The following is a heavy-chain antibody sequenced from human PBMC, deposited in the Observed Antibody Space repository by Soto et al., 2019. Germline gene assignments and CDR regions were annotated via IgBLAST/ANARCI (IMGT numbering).Heavy chain of an antibody. CDR1: GLTFRDYA. J-gene: IGHJ3*02. D-gene: IGHD3-3*01. V-gene: IGHV3-23*01. Sequence: EVRLLESGGGLGQPGGSLRLSCAASGLTFRDYAMSWVRQAPGKGLEWVSTISGSLNSAFYADSVQGRFTISRDTSNNTLSLQMNSLRAEDTAVYFCAKHSELPVFGGPIHALDIWGQGTLVTVSS. CDR3: AKHSELPVFGGPIHALDI. CDR2: ISGSLNSA.